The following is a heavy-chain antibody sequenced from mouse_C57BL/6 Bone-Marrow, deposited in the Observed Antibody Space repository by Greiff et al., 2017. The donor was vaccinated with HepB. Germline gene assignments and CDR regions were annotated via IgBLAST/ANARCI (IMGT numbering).Heavy chain of an antibody. J-gene: IGHJ1*03. D-gene: IGHD2-1*01. V-gene: IGHV8-12*01. CDR3: ARRFYGNYPYWYFDV. CDR1: GFSLSTSGMG. Sequence: QVTLKVSGPGILQSSQTLSLTCSFSGFSLSTSGMGVSWIRQPSGKGLEWLAHIYWDDDKRYNPSLKSRLTISKDTSRNQVFLKITSVDTADTATYYCARRFYGNYPYWYFDVWGTGTTVTVSS. CDR2: IYWDDDK.